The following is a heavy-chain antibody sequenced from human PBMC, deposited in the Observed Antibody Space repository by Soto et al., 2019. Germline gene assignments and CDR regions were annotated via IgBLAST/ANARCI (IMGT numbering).Heavy chain of an antibody. Sequence: EPLSLTCRVAGDSGSYDKYCWPWVRQPPGKGLEWIAYISYTGDTNYNPSLKSRVTISVDTSRNQFSLTLTSVTAADTAVYFCARIVVGATVDLCGQGSRVNVSS. V-gene: IGHV4-61*01. CDR3: ARIVVGATVDL. J-gene: IGHJ5*02. D-gene: IGHD1-26*01. CDR1: GDSGSYDKYC. CDR2: ISYTGDT.